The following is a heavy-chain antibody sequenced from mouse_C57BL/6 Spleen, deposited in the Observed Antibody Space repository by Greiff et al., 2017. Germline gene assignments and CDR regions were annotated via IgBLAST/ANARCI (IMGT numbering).Heavy chain of an antibody. V-gene: IGHV1-81*01. CDR2: IYPRSGNT. J-gene: IGHJ2*01. CDR1: GYTFTSYG. CDR3: ARATDYYGTLDD. D-gene: IGHD1-1*01. Sequence: QVQLKESGAELARPGASVKLSCKASGYTFTSYGISWVKQRTGQGLEWIGEIYPRSGNTYYNEKFKGKATLTADKSSSTAYMELRSLTAEDSAVYCWARATDYYGTLDDWGQGTTLTVST.